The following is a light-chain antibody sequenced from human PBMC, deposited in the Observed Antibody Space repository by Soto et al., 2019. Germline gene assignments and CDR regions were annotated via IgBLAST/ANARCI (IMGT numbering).Light chain of an antibody. V-gene: IGKV1-12*01. CDR1: QGISSW. CDR3: QQANSFPFT. J-gene: IGKJ3*01. Sequence: DIQMTQSPSSVSASVGDRVTITCRASQGISSWLAWYQQKPGKAHKLLIYAASSLQSGAPSRFSRSASETDFTHTITSLHPEDFASYYCQQANSFPFTFGPGTKVAIK. CDR2: AAS.